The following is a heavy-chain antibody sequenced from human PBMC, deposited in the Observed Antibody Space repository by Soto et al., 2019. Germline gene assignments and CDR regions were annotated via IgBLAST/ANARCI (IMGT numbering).Heavy chain of an antibody. Sequence: QVQLVQSGAEVKKPGASVKVSCKASGYTFTSYYMHWVRQAPGQGLEWMGIINPSGGSTSYAQKFQGRVAMARDTSTSTVYMVRCSLRSEDTAVYYCARDPFRYGDYWVQGTLVTVSS. J-gene: IGHJ4*02. V-gene: IGHV1-46*01. CDR1: GYTFTSYY. CDR2: INPSGGST. CDR3: ARDPFRYGDY. D-gene: IGHD3-16*01.